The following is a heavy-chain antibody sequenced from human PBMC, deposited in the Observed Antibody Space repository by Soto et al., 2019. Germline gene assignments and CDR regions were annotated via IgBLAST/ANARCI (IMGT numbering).Heavy chain of an antibody. J-gene: IGHJ4*02. CDR2: IYYSGST. Sequence: SETLSLTCTVSCGSISSSSYYWGWIRQPPGKGPEWIGSIYYSGSTYYNPSLKSRVTISVDTSKNQFTLKLTSVTVADTAVYYCATSYGNAWYTYWGQGTQVTVSS. V-gene: IGHV4-39*06. CDR3: ATSYGNAWYTY. CDR1: CGSISSSSYY. D-gene: IGHD6-13*01.